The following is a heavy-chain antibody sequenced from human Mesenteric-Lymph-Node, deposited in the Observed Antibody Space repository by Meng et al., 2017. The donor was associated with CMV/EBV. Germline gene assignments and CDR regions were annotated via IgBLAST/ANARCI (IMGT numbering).Heavy chain of an antibody. Sequence: ASVKVSCKASRYTFTDYYMHWVRQAPGQGIERMGWINPNSGGTNYAQKFQGRVTMTRDTSISTAYMELSRLRSDDTAVYYCATIAIFGVVSLHEQGGMDVWGQGTTVTVSS. J-gene: IGHJ6*02. CDR2: INPNSGGT. CDR3: ATIAIFGVVSLHEQGGMDV. CDR1: RYTFTDYY. D-gene: IGHD3-3*01. V-gene: IGHV1-2*02.